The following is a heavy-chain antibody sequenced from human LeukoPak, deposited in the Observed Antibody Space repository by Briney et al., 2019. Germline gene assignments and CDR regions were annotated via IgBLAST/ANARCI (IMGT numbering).Heavy chain of an antibody. CDR1: GGTFSSYA. D-gene: IGHD3-10*01. CDR3: ARGPYGSGSPYDY. CDR2: IIPIFGTA. V-gene: IGHV1-69*13. J-gene: IGHJ4*02. Sequence: SVKVSCKASGGTFSSYAISWVRQAPGQGLEWMGGIIPIFGTANYAQKFQGRITITADESTSTAYMELSSLRSEDTAVYYCARGPYGSGSPYDYWGQGTLVTVSS.